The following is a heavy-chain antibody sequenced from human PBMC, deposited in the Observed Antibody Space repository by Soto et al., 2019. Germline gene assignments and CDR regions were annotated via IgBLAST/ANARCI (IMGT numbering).Heavy chain of an antibody. V-gene: IGHV5-51*01. CDR2: IYPGDSET. CDR3: ARLGIDSYHSGCFYYAFDI. CDR1: GYTFTSYW. Sequence: GESLKFSCKSHGYTFTSYWIGWVRQMPGKGLEWMGIIYPGDSETSTSPSFEGQVTFSVDKSITTAYLQWSSLKASDTAMYYCARLGIDSYHSGCFYYAFDIWGQGTMVTVSS. D-gene: IGHD5-12*01. J-gene: IGHJ3*02.